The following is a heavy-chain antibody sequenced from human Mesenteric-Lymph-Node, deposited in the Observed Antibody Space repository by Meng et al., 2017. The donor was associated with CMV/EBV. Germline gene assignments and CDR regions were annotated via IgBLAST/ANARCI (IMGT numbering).Heavy chain of an antibody. CDR1: GFTFLNYG. Sequence: GESLKISCAASGFTFLNYGIHWVRQAPGKGLEWVAFIRSDGSTKSYADSVKGRFTISRDNSKNTLYLLMNSLRAEDTAVYYCAKDRKQLVRSHYYYYYGMDVWGQGTTVTVSS. CDR2: IRSDGSTK. J-gene: IGHJ6*02. V-gene: IGHV3-30*02. CDR3: AKDRKQLVRSHYYYYYGMDV. D-gene: IGHD6-13*01.